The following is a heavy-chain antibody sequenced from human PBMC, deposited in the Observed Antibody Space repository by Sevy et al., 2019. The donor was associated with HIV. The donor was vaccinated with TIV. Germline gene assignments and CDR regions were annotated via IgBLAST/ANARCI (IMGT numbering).Heavy chain of an antibody. V-gene: IGHV3-30*18. CDR3: AKDLGPDYDFWSGQTYYYYGMDV. CDR1: GFTFSSYG. Sequence: GGSLRLSCAASGFTFSSYGRHWVRQAPGKGLEWVAVISYDGSNKYYADSVKGRFTISRDNSKNTLYLQMNSLRAEDTAVYYCAKDLGPDYDFWSGQTYYYYGMDVWGQGTTVTVSS. D-gene: IGHD3-3*01. J-gene: IGHJ6*02. CDR2: ISYDGSNK.